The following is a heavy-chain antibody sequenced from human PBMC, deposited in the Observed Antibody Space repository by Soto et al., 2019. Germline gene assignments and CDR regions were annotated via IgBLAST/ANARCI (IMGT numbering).Heavy chain of an antibody. J-gene: IGHJ6*02. CDR3: ARARDYDFWSGFLFYGIDV. D-gene: IGHD3-3*01. V-gene: IGHV3-23*01. CDR2: ISSVGTTT. CDR1: GFTFSNYA. Sequence: EVQLLESGGGLVQPGGSLRLSCADSGFTFSNYAMSWVRQAPGKGLEWVSGISSVGTTTYYADTVKGRFTISRDNFKRTLDLQMRSLSAEDTATSYCARARDYDFWSGFLFYGIDVWGQGTTVHVSS.